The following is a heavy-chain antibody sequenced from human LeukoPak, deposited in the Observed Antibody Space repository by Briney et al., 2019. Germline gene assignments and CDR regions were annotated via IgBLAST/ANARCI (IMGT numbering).Heavy chain of an antibody. J-gene: IGHJ4*02. D-gene: IGHD6-19*01. Sequence: SSETLSLTCAVYGGSFTGYYWSWIRQPPGKGLGWIGEINHSGSTNYNPSLKSRVTISVDTSKNQFSLKLSSVTAADTAVYYCVYSSGWYYFDYWGQGTLVTVSS. CDR2: INHSGST. CDR1: GGSFTGYY. CDR3: VYSSGWYYFDY. V-gene: IGHV4-34*01.